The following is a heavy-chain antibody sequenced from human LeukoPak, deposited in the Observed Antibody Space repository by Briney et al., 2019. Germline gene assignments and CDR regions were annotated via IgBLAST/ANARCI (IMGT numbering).Heavy chain of an antibody. CDR3: ATGGIAAAGQLDY. CDR1: GYTFTDYY. Sequence: ATVKISCKVSGYTFTDYYMHWVQQAPGKGLEWVGLVDPEDGETIYAEKFQGRVTITADTSTDTAYMELSSLRSEDTAVYYCATGGIAAAGQLDYWGQGTLVTVSS. V-gene: IGHV1-69-2*01. D-gene: IGHD6-13*01. CDR2: VDPEDGET. J-gene: IGHJ4*02.